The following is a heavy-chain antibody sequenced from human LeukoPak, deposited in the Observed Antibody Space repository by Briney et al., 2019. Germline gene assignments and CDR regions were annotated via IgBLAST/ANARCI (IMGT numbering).Heavy chain of an antibody. CDR3: TTDTMAYCGGDCYSDAFDI. Sequence: PGGSLRLSCAASGFTFSNAWMSWVRQAPGKGLEWVGRIKSKTDGWTTDYAAPVKGRFTISRDDSKNTLYLQMNSLKTEDTAVYYCTTDTMAYCGGDCYSDAFDIWGQGTMVTVSS. J-gene: IGHJ3*02. V-gene: IGHV3-15*01. CDR2: IKSKTDGWTT. D-gene: IGHD2-21*02. CDR1: GFTFSNAW.